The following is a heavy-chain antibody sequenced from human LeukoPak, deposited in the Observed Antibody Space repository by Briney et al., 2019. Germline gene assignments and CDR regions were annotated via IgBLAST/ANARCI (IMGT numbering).Heavy chain of an antibody. CDR3: ARDSPPDMVRGGYYYGMDV. D-gene: IGHD3-10*01. Sequence: PSETLSLTCAVYGGSFSGYYWSWIRQPPGKGLEWIGEINHSGSTNYNPSLKSRVTISVDTSKNQFSLKLSSVTAADTAVYYCARDSPPDMVRGGYYYGMDVWGQGTTVTVSS. CDR2: INHSGST. J-gene: IGHJ6*02. CDR1: GGSFSGYY. V-gene: IGHV4-34*01.